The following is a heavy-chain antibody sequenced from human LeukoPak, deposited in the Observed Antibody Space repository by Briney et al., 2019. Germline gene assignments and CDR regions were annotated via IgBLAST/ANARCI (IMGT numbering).Heavy chain of an antibody. CDR3: ARDVTGTTSDY. CDR2: IYTSGST. J-gene: IGHJ4*02. CDR1: GGAIISGSTY. Sequence: SQTLSLTCTVSGGAIISGSTYWSWIRQPAGKGLEWIGRIYTSGSTNYNPSLKSRVTISVDTSKNQFSLKLSSVTAADTAVYYCARDVTGTTSDYWGQGTLVTVSS. D-gene: IGHD1-7*01. V-gene: IGHV4-61*02.